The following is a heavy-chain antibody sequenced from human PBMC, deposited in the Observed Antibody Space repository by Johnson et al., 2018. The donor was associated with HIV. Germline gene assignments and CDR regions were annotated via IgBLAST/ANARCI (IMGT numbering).Heavy chain of an antibody. D-gene: IGHD1-1*01. Sequence: QMLLVESGGGAVLPGGSLRISCAASGFTFDDYGMSWVRQAPGKGLEWVSYISSSGSTIYYADSVKGRFTISRDNAKNSLYLQMNSLRAEDTAVYYCARDDDVKAFDIWGQGTMVTVSS. CDR3: ARDDDVKAFDI. CDR2: ISSSGSTI. V-gene: IGHV3-11*01. CDR1: GFTFDDYG. J-gene: IGHJ3*02.